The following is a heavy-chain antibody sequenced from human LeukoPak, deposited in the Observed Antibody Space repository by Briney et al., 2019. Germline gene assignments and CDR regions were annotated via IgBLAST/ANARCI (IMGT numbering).Heavy chain of an antibody. D-gene: IGHD6-6*01. CDR1: GFSFSNSW. CDR2: IRQDGSVK. V-gene: IGHV3-7*01. J-gene: IGHJ6*03. CDR3: AKDRLEYSSSGYYYMDV. Sequence: GGSLRLSCAASGFSFSNSWMSWVRQAPGKGLEWVANIRQDGSVKFYVGSVKGRFTISRDNAENSLYLQMNSLRAEDTAVYYCAKDRLEYSSSGYYYMDVWGKGTTVTVSS.